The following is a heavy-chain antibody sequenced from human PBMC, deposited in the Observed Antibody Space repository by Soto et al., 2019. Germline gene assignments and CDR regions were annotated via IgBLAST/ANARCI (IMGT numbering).Heavy chain of an antibody. V-gene: IGHV1-69*01. D-gene: IGHD2-8*01. CDR2: VIPIFGTA. CDR1: GGTFSSYA. J-gene: IGHJ6*02. CDR3: ATMTRDIVLMVYANGHYYYGMDV. Sequence: QVQLVQSGAEVKKPGSSVKVSCKASGGTFSSYAISWVRQAPGRGLAWMGGVIPIFGTANYAQKFQGRVTITADESTSTAYTELSSLRSEDTAVYYCATMTRDIVLMVYANGHYYYGMDVWGQGTTVIVTS.